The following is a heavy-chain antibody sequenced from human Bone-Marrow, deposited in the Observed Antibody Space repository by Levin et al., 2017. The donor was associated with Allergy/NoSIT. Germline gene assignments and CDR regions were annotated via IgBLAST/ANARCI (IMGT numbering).Heavy chain of an antibody. Sequence: GESLKISCAASGFTFSSYGMHWVRQAPGKGLEWVAVISYDGSNKYYADSVKGRFTISRDNSKNTLYLQMNSLRAEDTAVYYCAKDAGEYGDPWGQGTLVTVSS. CDR1: GFTFSSYG. CDR3: AKDAGEYGDP. D-gene: IGHD3-16*01. V-gene: IGHV3-30*18. CDR2: ISYDGSNK. J-gene: IGHJ5*02.